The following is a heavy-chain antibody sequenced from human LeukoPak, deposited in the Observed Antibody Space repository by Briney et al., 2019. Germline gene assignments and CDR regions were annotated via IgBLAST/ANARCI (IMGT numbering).Heavy chain of an antibody. CDR2: ISGSGGST. CDR1: GFTFSSYA. CDR3: ARDSTYQNFDWLTYYYYGMDV. D-gene: IGHD3-9*01. Sequence: PGGSLRLSCAASGFTFSSYAMSWVRQAPGKGLEWVSAISGSGGSTCYADSVKGRFTISRDNAKNSLYLQMNSLRAEDTAVYYCARDSTYQNFDWLTYYYYGMDVWGQGTTVTVSS. J-gene: IGHJ6*02. V-gene: IGHV3-23*01.